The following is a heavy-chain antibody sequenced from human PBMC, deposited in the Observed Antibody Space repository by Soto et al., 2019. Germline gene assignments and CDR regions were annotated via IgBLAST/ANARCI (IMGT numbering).Heavy chain of an antibody. CDR2: IWYDGSNK. D-gene: IGHD4-17*01. Sequence: GGSLRLSCAASGFTFSSYGMHWVRQAPGKGLEWVAVIWYDGSNKYYADSVKGRFTISRDNSKNTLYLQMNSLRAEDTAVYYCARDKGGFYGDYSFDYWGQGTLVTVSS. V-gene: IGHV3-33*01. J-gene: IGHJ4*02. CDR1: GFTFSSYG. CDR3: ARDKGGFYGDYSFDY.